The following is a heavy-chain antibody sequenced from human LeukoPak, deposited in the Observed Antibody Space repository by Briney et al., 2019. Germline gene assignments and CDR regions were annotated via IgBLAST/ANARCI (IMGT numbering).Heavy chain of an antibody. J-gene: IGHJ5*02. D-gene: IGHD5-18*01. Sequence: SCKASGGTFSSYAMSWVRQAPGKGLEWVSAISGSGGSTYYADSVKGRFTISRDNSKNTLYLQMNSLRAEDTAVYYCAKADTAMAIPGNWFDPWGQGTLVTVSS. V-gene: IGHV3-23*01. CDR1: GGTFSSYA. CDR3: AKADTAMAIPGNWFDP. CDR2: ISGSGGST.